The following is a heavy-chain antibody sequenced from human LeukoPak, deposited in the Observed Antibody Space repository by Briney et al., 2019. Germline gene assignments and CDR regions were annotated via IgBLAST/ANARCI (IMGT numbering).Heavy chain of an antibody. CDR3: AKCNLNNCREGFDI. V-gene: IGHV3-23*01. J-gene: IGHJ3*02. Sequence: GVSLRLSCAASGLTFSSYALSWVRQAPGKGLDWVSSISVDSITYYLDSVKGRFTISRDNSKSTLYLQMHSLRAEDTALYYCAKCNLNNCREGFDIWGQGTMVTVSS. CDR1: GLTFSSYA. CDR2: ISVDSIT. D-gene: IGHD1-1*01.